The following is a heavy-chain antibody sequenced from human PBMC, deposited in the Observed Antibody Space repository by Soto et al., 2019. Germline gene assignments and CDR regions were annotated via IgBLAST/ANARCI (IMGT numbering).Heavy chain of an antibody. D-gene: IGHD4-17*01. CDR2: INHSGST. J-gene: IGHJ6*02. CDR3: ARGRTTVVYYYGMDV. V-gene: IGHV4-34*01. CDR1: GGSFSGYY. Sequence: NPSETLSLTCAVYGGSFSGYYWSWIRQPPGKGLEWIGEINHSGSTNYNPSLKSRVTISVDTSKNQFSLKLSSVTAADTAVYYCARGRTTVVYYYGMDVWGQGTTVTVSS.